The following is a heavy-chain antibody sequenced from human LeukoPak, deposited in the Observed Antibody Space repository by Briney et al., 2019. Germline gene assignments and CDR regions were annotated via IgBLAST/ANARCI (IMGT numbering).Heavy chain of an antibody. D-gene: IGHD6-25*01. J-gene: IGHJ4*02. V-gene: IGHV5-51*01. CDR3: ARPRGYSSGWPYYFDY. CDR1: GYSFTSYW. CDR2: IYPGDSDT. Sequence: GESLKISCKGSGYSFTSYWIGWVRQMPGKGLEWMGIIYPGDSDTRSSPSFQGQVTISADESISTAYLQWSSLEASDTAMYYCARPRGYSSGWPYYFDYWGQGTLVTVCS.